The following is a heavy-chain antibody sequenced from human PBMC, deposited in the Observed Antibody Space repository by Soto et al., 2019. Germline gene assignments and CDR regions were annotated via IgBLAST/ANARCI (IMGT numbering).Heavy chain of an antibody. D-gene: IGHD3-10*01. J-gene: IGHJ5*02. CDR3: ARVPSYYGSGSSPNWFDP. V-gene: IGHV1-69*02. CDR2: IIPILGIA. Sequence: SVKGSCKASGGTFSSYTISWVRQAPGQGLEWMGRIIPILGIANYAQKFQGRVTITADKSTSTAYMELSSLRSEDTAVYYCARVPSYYGSGSSPNWFDPWGQGTLVTVSS. CDR1: GGTFSSYT.